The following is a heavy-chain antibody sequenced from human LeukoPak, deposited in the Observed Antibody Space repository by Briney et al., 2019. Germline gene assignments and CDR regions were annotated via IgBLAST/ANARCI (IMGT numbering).Heavy chain of an antibody. V-gene: IGHV3-23*01. Sequence: GGSLRLSCAASGFTFSSYGMNWVRQAPGKGLDWVAAISGSGGSTYYADSVKGRFTISRDNSKNTLYLQMNSLRADDTAVYYCAKSGGDRNQYYYYMDVWGTGTTVTISS. D-gene: IGHD2-21*02. J-gene: IGHJ6*03. CDR1: GFTFSSYG. CDR2: ISGSGGST. CDR3: AKSGGDRNQYYYYMDV.